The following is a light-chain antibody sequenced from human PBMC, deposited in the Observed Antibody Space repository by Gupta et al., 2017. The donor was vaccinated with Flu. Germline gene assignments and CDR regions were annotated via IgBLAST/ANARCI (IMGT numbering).Light chain of an antibody. CDR1: QSISSL. CDR2: DAS. V-gene: IGKV3-11*01. Sequence: EIVLTQSPATLSLSPGERATLSCRASQSISSLLAWYQQKPGQAPRLLIHDASNRATGIPARCSGSGDGTDFILTISSREPEDYEVYYCQHLHEWPPAGTFGQGTKLEIK. J-gene: IGKJ2*02. CDR3: QHLHEWPPAGT.